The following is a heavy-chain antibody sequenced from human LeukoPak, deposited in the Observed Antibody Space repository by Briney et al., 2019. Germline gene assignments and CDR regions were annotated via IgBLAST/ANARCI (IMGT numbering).Heavy chain of an antibody. Sequence: GGSLRLSCAASGFTFSSYSMNWVRQAPGKGLEWVSSISSGSSYIYYADSVKGRFTISRDNSKNTLYLQMNSLRAEDTAVYYCAKAFYGAYPLDAFDIWGQGTMVTVSS. J-gene: IGHJ3*02. CDR2: ISSGSSYI. D-gene: IGHD4-17*01. CDR3: AKAFYGAYPLDAFDI. CDR1: GFTFSSYS. V-gene: IGHV3-21*04.